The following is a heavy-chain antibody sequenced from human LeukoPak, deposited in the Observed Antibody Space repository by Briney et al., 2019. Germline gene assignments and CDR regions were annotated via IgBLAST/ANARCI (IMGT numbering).Heavy chain of an antibody. J-gene: IGHJ3*02. CDR3: VAYYDTAFDI. D-gene: IGHD3-22*01. V-gene: IGHV4-59*01. CDR2: IYYSGST. Sequence: SETLSLTCTVSGGSISSYYWSWIRQPPGKGLEWIGYIYYSGSTNYNPSLKSRVTISVDTSKNQFSLKLSSVTAADTAVYYFVAYYDTAFDIWGQGTMVTVSS. CDR1: GGSISSYY.